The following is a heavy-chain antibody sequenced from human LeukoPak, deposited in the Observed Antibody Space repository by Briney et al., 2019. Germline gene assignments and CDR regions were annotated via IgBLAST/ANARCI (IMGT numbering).Heavy chain of an antibody. V-gene: IGHV4-39*01. CDR1: GGSISSSSYY. D-gene: IGHD5-24*01. J-gene: IGHJ4*02. CDR2: IYYSGST. CDR3: ARRLGADPTIIDY. Sequence: ASETLSLTCTVSGGSISSSSYYWGWIRQPPGKGLEWIGGIYYSGSTYYTPSLKSRVTISVDTSKNQFSLKLSSVTAADTAVYYCARRLGADPTIIDYWGQGTLVTVSS.